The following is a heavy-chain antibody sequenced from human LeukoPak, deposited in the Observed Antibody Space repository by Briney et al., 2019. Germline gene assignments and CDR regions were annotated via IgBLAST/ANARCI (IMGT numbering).Heavy chain of an antibody. CDR2: IKQDGSEK. D-gene: IGHD6-13*01. Sequence: GGSLRLSGAASGFTFSSYWMSWVRQAPGKGLEWVANIKQDGSEKYYVDSVKGRFTISRDNAKNSLYLQMNSLRAEDTAVYYCASLAAAGTYFDYWGQGTLVTVSS. V-gene: IGHV3-7*01. CDR3: ASLAAAGTYFDY. CDR1: GFTFSSYW. J-gene: IGHJ4*02.